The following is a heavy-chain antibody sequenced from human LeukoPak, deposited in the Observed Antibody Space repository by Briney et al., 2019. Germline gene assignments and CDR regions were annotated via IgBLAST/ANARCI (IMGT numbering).Heavy chain of an antibody. D-gene: IGHD2-21*01. V-gene: IGHV4-4*07. CDR2: IYTTGST. CDR1: GDSISNYY. Sequence: SETLSLTCTVSGDSISNYYWSWIRQSAEKKLEYIGRIYTTGSTNSNPSLESRVTMSLDTSKNQFSLRLSSVTAADTAVYYRAGMHTVGYYYYYYMDVWGKGTPVTVSS. J-gene: IGHJ6*03. CDR3: AGMHTVGYYYYYYMDV.